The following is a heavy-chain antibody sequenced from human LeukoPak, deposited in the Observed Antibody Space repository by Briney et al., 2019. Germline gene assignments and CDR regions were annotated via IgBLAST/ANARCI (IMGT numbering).Heavy chain of an antibody. CDR3: AKRGVVIRVILVGFHKEAYYFDS. D-gene: IGHD3-22*01. CDR2: INSDGSSR. CDR1: GFTFSNYW. V-gene: IGHV3-74*01. J-gene: IGHJ4*02. Sequence: GGSLRLSCAASGFTFSNYWMHWVRQAPGKGLVWVSRINSDGSSRNYADPVKGRFTISRDNSKNTLYLQMNSLRAEDTAVYFCAKRGVVIRVILVGFHKEAYYFDSWGQGALVTVSS.